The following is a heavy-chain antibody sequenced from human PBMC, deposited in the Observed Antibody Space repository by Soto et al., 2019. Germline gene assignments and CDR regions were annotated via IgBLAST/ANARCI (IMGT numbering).Heavy chain of an antibody. V-gene: IGHV3-33*01. J-gene: IGHJ6*03. CDR1: GFTFSSYG. CDR3: ARPHLPYYYYYYMDV. CDR2: IWYDGSNK. Sequence: GSLRLSCAASGFTFSSYGMHWVRQAPGKGLEWVAVIWYDGSNKYYADSVKGRFTISRDNSKNTLYLQMNSLRAEDTAVYYCARPHLPYYYYYYMDVWGKGTTVTVSS.